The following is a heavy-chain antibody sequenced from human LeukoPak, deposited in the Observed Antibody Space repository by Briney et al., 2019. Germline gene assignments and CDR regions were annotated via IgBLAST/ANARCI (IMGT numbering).Heavy chain of an antibody. CDR1: GFTFSSYS. J-gene: IGHJ4*02. CDR3: ARGPDHGGSYYHD. V-gene: IGHV3-30*03. D-gene: IGHD1-26*01. Sequence: PGGSLRLSCAASGFTFSSYSMNWIRQAPGKGLEWVAVISYDGSNKHYADSVKGRFTISRDNAKNTLFLQMNSLRVEDTAVYYCARGPDHGGSYYHDWGQGTLVTVTS. CDR2: ISYDGSNK.